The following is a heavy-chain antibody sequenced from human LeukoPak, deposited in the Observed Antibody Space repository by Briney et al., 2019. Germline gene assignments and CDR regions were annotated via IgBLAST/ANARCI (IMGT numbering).Heavy chain of an antibody. Sequence: GGSLRLSCATSGFIFSSYWMTWVRQAPGKGLEFVANIKEDGSEKYYVDSVKGRFTISKDNARNSLYLYMNSLRADDTAVYYCARGNGRYDYWGQGTLVTVSS. CDR1: GFIFSSYW. D-gene: IGHD1-26*01. V-gene: IGHV3-7*02. CDR2: IKEDGSEK. CDR3: ARGNGRYDY. J-gene: IGHJ4*02.